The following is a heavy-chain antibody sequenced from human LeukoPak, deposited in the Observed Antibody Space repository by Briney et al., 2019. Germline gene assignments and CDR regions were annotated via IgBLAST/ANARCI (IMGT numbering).Heavy chain of an antibody. CDR1: GFTFSSYA. CDR3: AKWGRGPYAFDI. CDR2: ISGSGGST. D-gene: IGHD3-10*01. Sequence: GGSLGLSCAASGFTFSSYAMSWVRQAPGKGLEWVSAISGSGGSTYYADSVKGRFTISRDNSKNTLYLQMNSLRAEDTAVYYCAKWGRGPYAFDIWGQGTMVTVSS. V-gene: IGHV3-23*01. J-gene: IGHJ3*02.